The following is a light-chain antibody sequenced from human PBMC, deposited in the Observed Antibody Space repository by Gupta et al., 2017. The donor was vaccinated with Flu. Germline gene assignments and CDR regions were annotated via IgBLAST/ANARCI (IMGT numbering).Light chain of an antibody. J-gene: IGKJ4*01. CDR3: QQYNNYPLT. CDR2: KAS. CDR1: QSISAW. V-gene: IGKV1-5*03. Sequence: PSTLSASVGDTVTITCRASQSISAWLAWYQKKPGKAPKLLIYKASSLESGVTSRFSGSGSGTEFSLTISSLQPDDFAIYYCQQYNNYPLTFGGGTKVEIK.